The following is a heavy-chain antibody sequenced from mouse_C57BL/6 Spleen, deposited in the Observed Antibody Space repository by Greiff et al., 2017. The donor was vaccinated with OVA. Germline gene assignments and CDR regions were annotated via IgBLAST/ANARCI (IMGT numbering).Heavy chain of an antibody. Sequence: EVQLQQSGPGLVKPSQSLSLTCSVTGYSITSGYYWNWIRQFPGNKLEWMGYISYDGSNNYNPSFKNRITITRDTSKNQFFLKLNSVTTEDTATYYCARGSMDGNYYFDYWGQGTTLTVSS. CDR3: ARGSMDGNYYFDY. J-gene: IGHJ2*01. CDR1: GYSITSGYY. CDR2: ISYDGSN. V-gene: IGHV3-6*01. D-gene: IGHD2-1*01.